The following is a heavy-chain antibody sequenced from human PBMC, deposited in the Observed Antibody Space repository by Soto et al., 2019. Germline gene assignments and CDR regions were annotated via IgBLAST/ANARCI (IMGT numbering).Heavy chain of an antibody. CDR1: GGSFSGYY. V-gene: IGHV4-34*01. D-gene: IGHD3-10*01. Sequence: QVRLKQRGAGLLKPSETLSLTCDVYGGSFSGYYWSWIRQSPGKGLEWIGQIKHSGGTNYNPLLKCRVTISVDTPRNQFSLKRSSVTAADTAVYFCARTYYYRSGNYFAWFDPWGQGTLVTVSS. J-gene: IGHJ5*02. CDR3: ARTYYYRSGNYFAWFDP. CDR2: IKHSGGT.